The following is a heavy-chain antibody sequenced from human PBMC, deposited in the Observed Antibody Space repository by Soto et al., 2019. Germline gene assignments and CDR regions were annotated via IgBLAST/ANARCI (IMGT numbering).Heavy chain of an antibody. Sequence: GESLKISCHCFGFDFSTSWIGWVRQKPGKGLEYMGIIFPYDSDTRYSPSFQDQVILSVDKSISTAFLQLNGLKASDTAMYYCAKGTTVTTYRDYFFDFWGQGTLVTVYS. J-gene: IGHJ4*01. V-gene: IGHV5-51*01. CDR2: IFPYDSDT. CDR1: GFDFSTSW. CDR3: AKGTTVTTYRDYFFDF. D-gene: IGHD1-7*01.